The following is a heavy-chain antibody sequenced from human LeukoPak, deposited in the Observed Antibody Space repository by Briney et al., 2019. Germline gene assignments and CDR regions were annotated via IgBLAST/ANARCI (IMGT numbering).Heavy chain of an antibody. CDR3: ARIGGSSSQDRWFDP. Sequence: SETLSLTCTVSGGSISSHYWSWIRQPPGKGLEWIGYIYYGGSTNYNPSLKSRVTISVDTSKNQFSLKLSSVTAADTAVYYCARIGGSSSQDRWFDPWGQGTLVTVSS. D-gene: IGHD6-13*01. CDR1: GGSISSHY. CDR2: IYYGGST. V-gene: IGHV4-59*11. J-gene: IGHJ5*02.